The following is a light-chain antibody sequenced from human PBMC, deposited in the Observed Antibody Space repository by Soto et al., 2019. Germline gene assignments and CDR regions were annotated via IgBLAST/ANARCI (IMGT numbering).Light chain of an antibody. CDR1: TGDVVNYNY. CDR2: DVN. V-gene: IGLV2-14*03. Sequence: QSALTQPASVSGTPGQSITISCTGTTGDVVNYNYVSWYQQHSGKVPKLVIYDVNNRPSGVSNRFSGSKSGNTASLTISGLQAEYESDYYCRAYTTKSMLVFGGGTKLTVL. CDR3: RAYTTKSMLV. J-gene: IGLJ2*01.